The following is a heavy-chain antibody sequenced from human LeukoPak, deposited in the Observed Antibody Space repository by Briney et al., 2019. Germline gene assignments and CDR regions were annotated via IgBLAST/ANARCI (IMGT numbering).Heavy chain of an antibody. J-gene: IGHJ4*02. CDR3: ARHGTISSESYFDY. CDR2: IHNSGRT. Sequence: SETLSLTCSVSGGSVSSYYWSWIRQSPGKGLEWIGYIHNSGRTNYNPSLKSRLTGFVDTSKNQVSLRLSSVTAADTAVYYCARHGTISSESYFDYWGQGALVTVSS. CDR1: GGSVSSYY. V-gene: IGHV4-59*08. D-gene: IGHD1-14*01.